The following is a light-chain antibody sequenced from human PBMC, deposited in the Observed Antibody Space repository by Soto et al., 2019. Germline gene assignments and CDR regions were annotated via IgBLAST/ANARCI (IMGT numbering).Light chain of an antibody. CDR3: QHSKSYSPWT. CDR1: QSISNW. V-gene: IGKV1-5*01. J-gene: IGKJ1*01. CDR2: DAS. Sequence: DIKMTQSPSTRSASVGDRVTSTCRSSQSISNWLAWYQQKPGKAPKLLIYDASSLETGVPSRFSGSGSGTEFTLTISSLSPDDFAAYYCQHSKSYSPWTFGQGTKVDIK.